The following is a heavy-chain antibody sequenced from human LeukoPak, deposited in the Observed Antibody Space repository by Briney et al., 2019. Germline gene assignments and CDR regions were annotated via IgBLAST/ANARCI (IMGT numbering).Heavy chain of an antibody. V-gene: IGHV1-3*01. Sequence: ASVKVSCKASGYTFTSYAMHWVRQAPGQRLEWMGWINAGNGNTKYSQKFQGRVTITRNTSASTAYMELSSRRSEDTAVYYCARENQYNWNDYAFDIWGQGTMVTVSS. CDR1: GYTFTSYA. CDR2: INAGNGNT. D-gene: IGHD1-1*01. J-gene: IGHJ3*02. CDR3: ARENQYNWNDYAFDI.